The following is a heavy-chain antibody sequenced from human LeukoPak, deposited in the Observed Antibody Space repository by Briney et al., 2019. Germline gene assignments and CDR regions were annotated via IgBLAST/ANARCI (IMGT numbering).Heavy chain of an antibody. CDR2: ISGSSSGSTSIT. CDR1: GIIFSTYA. Sequence: QSGGSLRLSCEFSGIIFSTYAMNWVRQAPGKGLEWISYISGSSSGSTSITQYADSVKGRFTISRDNAKNSLHLQMDSLSAEDTAVYYCARDFWSGYYTEDWGQGALVIVSS. CDR3: ARDFWSGYYTED. V-gene: IGHV3-48*04. D-gene: IGHD3-3*01. J-gene: IGHJ4*02.